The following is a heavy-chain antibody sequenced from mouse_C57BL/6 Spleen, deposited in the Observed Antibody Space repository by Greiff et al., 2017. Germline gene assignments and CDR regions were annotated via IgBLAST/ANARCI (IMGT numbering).Heavy chain of an antibody. CDR3: TTRGGYGSRYAMDY. J-gene: IGHJ4*01. Sequence: EVQLQQSGTVLVRPGASVKMSCKTSGYTFTSYWMHWVKQRPGQGLEWIGAIYPGNSDTSYNQKFKGKAKLTAVTSACTAYMELSSLTNEDSAVSYYTTRGGYGSRYAMDYWGQGTSVTVSS. CDR2: IYPGNSDT. V-gene: IGHV1-5*01. D-gene: IGHD2-1*01. CDR1: GYTFTSYW.